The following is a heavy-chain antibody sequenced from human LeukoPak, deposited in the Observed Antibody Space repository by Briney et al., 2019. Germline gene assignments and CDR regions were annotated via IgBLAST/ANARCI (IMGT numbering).Heavy chain of an antibody. Sequence: SETLSLTCAVYGGSFRGYYWSWIRQPPGKGLEWIGEINHSGSTNYNPSLKSRVTISVDTSKNQFSLKLSSVTAADTAVYYCARKLGIFTVTTAFDYWGQGTLVTVSS. CDR3: ARKLGIFTVTTAFDY. V-gene: IGHV4-34*01. D-gene: IGHD4-17*01. CDR2: INHSGST. J-gene: IGHJ4*02. CDR1: GGSFRGYY.